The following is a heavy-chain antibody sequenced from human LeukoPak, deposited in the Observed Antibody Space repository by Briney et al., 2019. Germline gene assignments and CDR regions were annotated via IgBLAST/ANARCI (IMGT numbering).Heavy chain of an antibody. Sequence: GGSLRLSCAASGFTFSSYAMSWVRQAPGKGLEWVSAISGSGGSTYYADSVKGRFTISRDKSKNTLYLQMNSLRTEDTAVYYCAKDLSTSTWSPNYWGQGTLVTVST. V-gene: IGHV3-23*01. CDR1: GFTFSSYA. D-gene: IGHD6-13*01. CDR2: ISGSGGST. CDR3: AKDLSTSTWSPNY. J-gene: IGHJ4*02.